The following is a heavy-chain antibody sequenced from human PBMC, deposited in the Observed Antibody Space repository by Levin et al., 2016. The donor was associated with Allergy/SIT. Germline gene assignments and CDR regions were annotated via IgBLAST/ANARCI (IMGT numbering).Heavy chain of an antibody. V-gene: IGHV3-30*18. Sequence: WIRQPPGKGLEWVAIISLDGSSQYYADSVEGRFTISRDNSKNTLYLEMDSLRAEDTAVYYCAKSVRTGADYYYGMDVWGQGTTVTVSS. CDR3: AKSVRTGADYYYGMDV. J-gene: IGHJ6*02. CDR2: ISLDGSSQ. D-gene: IGHD2-8*02.